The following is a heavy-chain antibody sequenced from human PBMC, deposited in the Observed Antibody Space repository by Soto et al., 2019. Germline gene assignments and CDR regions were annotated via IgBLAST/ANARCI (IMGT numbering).Heavy chain of an antibody. Sequence: QVQLVESGEGVVKPGRPRRLSCAASGFTFSSNPMDWVRQLPGKGLEGVAVISYDGSKIYYADSVKGRFPIPRDNSKNTLYLQVNSLTAEDTAVYFCARDGEDVLRNIPGDAFDIWGQGTMVTVSS. CDR3: ARDGEDVLRNIPGDAFDI. CDR2: ISYDGSKI. J-gene: IGHJ3*02. V-gene: IGHV3-30-3*01. D-gene: IGHD3-3*01. CDR1: GFTFSSNP.